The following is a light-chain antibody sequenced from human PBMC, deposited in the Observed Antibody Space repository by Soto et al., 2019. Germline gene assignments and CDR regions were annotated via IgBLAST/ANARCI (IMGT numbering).Light chain of an antibody. V-gene: IGKV3-20*01. J-gene: IGKJ1*01. CDR1: QSVNSDY. Sequence: EIVLTQSPGTLSLFPGERATLSCRATQSVNSDYLAWYQQKPGQAPRLLIYIASRRATGIPDRFSGSGSGTDFTLTISRLEPEDFAVYYCQQYGTSPWTFGQGTKVEFK. CDR3: QQYGTSPWT. CDR2: IAS.